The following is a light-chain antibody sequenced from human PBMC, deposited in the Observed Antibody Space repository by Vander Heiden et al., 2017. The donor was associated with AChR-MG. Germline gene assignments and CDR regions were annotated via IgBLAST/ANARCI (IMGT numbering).Light chain of an antibody. J-gene: IGLJ2*01. Sequence: QSVVTQPPSVSGTPGQRVTISCSGSSSNVGRNTVNWYRQVPGTAPKLLIFGKNQRPSGVPDRFAASKSGATASLAISGPQSEDEAVYYCATWDDSLNGAVVFGGGTKLTFL. V-gene: IGLV1-44*01. CDR2: GKN. CDR1: SSNVGRNT. CDR3: ATWDDSLNGAVV.